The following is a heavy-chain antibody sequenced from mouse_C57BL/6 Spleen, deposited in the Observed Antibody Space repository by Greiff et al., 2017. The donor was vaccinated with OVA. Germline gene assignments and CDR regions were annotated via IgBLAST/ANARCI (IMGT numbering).Heavy chain of an antibody. D-gene: IGHD2-12*01. J-gene: IGHJ4*01. CDR2: IGSGGST. CDR3: ARNSYAHYAMDY. V-gene: IGHV2-2*01. CDR1: GFSLTSYG. Sequence: QVQLKQSGPGLVQPSQSLSLTCTVSGFSLTSYGVHWVRQSPGKGLEWLGGIGSGGSTDNNAAFIYRLSISKDNSKIQVFFKMNSLQADDTAIYYCARNSYAHYAMDYWGQGTSVTVSS.